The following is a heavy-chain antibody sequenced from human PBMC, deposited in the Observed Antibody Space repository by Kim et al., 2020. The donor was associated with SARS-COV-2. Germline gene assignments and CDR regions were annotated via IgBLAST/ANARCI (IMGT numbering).Heavy chain of an antibody. J-gene: IGHJ3*01. V-gene: IGHV6-1*01. Sequence: SQTLSLTCSISGDSVSDNRAAWNWIRQSPSRGLEWLGRTYYRSKRYNDYTPSLEGRITVSPDAAKNQFSLQLTSVTLEDMAIYYCARDPLEDQCLDVWGQGTMVTVAA. CDR1: GDSVSDNRAA. CDR3: ARDPLEDQCLDV. CDR2: TYYRSKRYN.